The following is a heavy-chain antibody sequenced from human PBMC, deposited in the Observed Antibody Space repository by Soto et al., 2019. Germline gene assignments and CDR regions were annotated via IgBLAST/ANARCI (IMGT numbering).Heavy chain of an antibody. Sequence: ASVKVSCKASGYTFTSYAMHWVRQAPGQRLEWMGWINAGNGNTKYSQKFQGRVTITRDTSASTAYMELSSLRSEDTAVYYCARDGPRAMEWLSHNWLDPWGQGTLVTVYS. CDR2: INAGNGNT. V-gene: IGHV1-3*01. D-gene: IGHD3-3*01. J-gene: IGHJ5*02. CDR1: GYTFTSYA. CDR3: ARDGPRAMEWLSHNWLDP.